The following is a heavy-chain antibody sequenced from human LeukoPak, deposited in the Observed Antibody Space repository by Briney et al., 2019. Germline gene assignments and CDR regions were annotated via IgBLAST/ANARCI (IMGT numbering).Heavy chain of an antibody. V-gene: IGHV4-34*01. D-gene: IGHD3-10*01. J-gene: IGHJ4*02. CDR3: ARGNYGSGSYLVDY. CDR2: INHSGST. CDR1: GGSFSGYY. Sequence: SETLSLTCAVYGGSFSGYYWSWIRQPPGKGLEWIGEINHSGSTNYNPSLKSRVTMSVDTSKNQFSLTLSSVTAADTAVYYCARGNYGSGSYLVDYWGQGTLVTASS.